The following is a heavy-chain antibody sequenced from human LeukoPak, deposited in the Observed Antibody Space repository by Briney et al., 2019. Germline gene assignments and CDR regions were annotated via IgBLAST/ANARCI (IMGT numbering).Heavy chain of an antibody. CDR3: ARLDGVWTKTGG. J-gene: IGHJ4*02. D-gene: IGHD2-15*01. V-gene: IGHV3-30-3*01. CDR1: GFTFSSYA. Sequence: GGSLRLSCAASGFTFSSYAMRWVRQAPGKGLEWVAVISYDGSNKYYADSVKGRFTISRDNAKSSLFLQMNSLRPEDTAVYYCARLDGVWTKTGGWGQGALVTVSS. CDR2: ISYDGSNK.